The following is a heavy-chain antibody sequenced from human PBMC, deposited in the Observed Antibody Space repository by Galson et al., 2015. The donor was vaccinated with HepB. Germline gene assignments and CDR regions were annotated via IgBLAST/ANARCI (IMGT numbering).Heavy chain of an antibody. CDR3: AKDSGRTIFGVVRRTYDMDV. D-gene: IGHD3-3*01. V-gene: IGHV3-23*01. J-gene: IGHJ6*02. CDR1: GFSFSNYA. CDR2: ISGRGGST. Sequence: SLRLSCAASGFSFSNYAMSWVRQAPGKGLEWVSTISGRGGSTFYADSVKGRFTISRDNSKNTLYLQMNSLRAEDTAVYYCAKDSGRTIFGVVRRTYDMDVWGQGTTVTVSS.